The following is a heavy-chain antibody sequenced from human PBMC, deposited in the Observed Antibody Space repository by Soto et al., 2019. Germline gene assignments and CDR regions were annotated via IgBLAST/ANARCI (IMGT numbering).Heavy chain of an antibody. J-gene: IGHJ6*03. D-gene: IGHD3-3*01. Sequence: WGSLRLCCAASGVTVSINFKSWVRQAPGKGLEWVSVIYSGGSTYYADSVKGRFTISRHNSKNTLYLQMNSLRAEDTAVYYCARGPRDYDFWSGRYYYYMDVWGKGTTVTVS. CDR1: GVTVSINF. CDR2: IYSGGST. V-gene: IGHV3-53*04. CDR3: ARGPRDYDFWSGRYYYYMDV.